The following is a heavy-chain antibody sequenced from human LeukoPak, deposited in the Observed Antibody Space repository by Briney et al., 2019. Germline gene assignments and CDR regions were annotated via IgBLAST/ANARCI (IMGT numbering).Heavy chain of an antibody. CDR2: ISAYNGNT. CDR3: ARGPPYIVGVTAIGFFDY. V-gene: IGHV1-18*01. D-gene: IGHD2-21*02. J-gene: IGHJ4*02. CDR1: GYTFTSYG. Sequence: VASVKVSCKASGYTFTSYGISWVRQAPGQGLEWMGWISAYNGNTNYAQKLQGRVTMTTDTSTSTAYMELRSLRSDDTAVYYCARGPPYIVGVTAIGFFDYWGQGTLVTVSS.